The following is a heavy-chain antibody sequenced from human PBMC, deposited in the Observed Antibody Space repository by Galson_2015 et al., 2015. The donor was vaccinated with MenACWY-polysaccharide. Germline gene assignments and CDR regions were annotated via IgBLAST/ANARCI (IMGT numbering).Heavy chain of an antibody. CDR3: AKDLDMVRGTTLYYFDY. J-gene: IGHJ4*02. CDR2: IRYDGSNM. D-gene: IGHD3-10*01. V-gene: IGHV3-30*02. CDR1: GFTFRSYG. Sequence: SLRLSCAASGFTFRSYGMHWVRQSPGKGLEWVAFIRYDGSNMYYADSVKGRFTISRDNSKNTLHLQMNSLRAEDTAVYYCAKDLDMVRGTTLYYFDYWGQGTLVTVSS.